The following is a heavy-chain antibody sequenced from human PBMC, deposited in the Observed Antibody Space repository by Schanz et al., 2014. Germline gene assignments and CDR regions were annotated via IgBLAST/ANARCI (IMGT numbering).Heavy chain of an antibody. CDR3: AKQHIVRGVIYLNWFDS. Sequence: EVPLMESGGGLVKPGGSLRLSCVASGFAFSSFAMTWVRQAPGMGLEWVSSINTGGDSTYYADSMKGRFTISRDSSKNTLYLQMNSLRAEDTAVYYCAKQHIVRGVIYLNWFDSWGQGTLVTVSS. D-gene: IGHD3-10*01. CDR2: INTGGDST. CDR1: GFAFSSFA. V-gene: IGHV3-23*01. J-gene: IGHJ5*01.